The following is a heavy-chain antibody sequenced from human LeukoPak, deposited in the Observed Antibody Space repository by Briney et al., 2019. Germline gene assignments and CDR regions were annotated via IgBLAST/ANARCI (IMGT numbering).Heavy chain of an antibody. Sequence: ASVKLSCKVSGYTFTDYYMHWVPQAPGKGLEWMGLVDPEDGETIYAEKFQGRVTITADTSTDTAYMELSSLRSEDTAVYYCASARIAAGLNWFDPWGQGTLVTVSS. CDR2: VDPEDGET. D-gene: IGHD6-13*01. V-gene: IGHV1-69-2*01. CDR1: GYTFTDYY. J-gene: IGHJ5*02. CDR3: ASARIAAGLNWFDP.